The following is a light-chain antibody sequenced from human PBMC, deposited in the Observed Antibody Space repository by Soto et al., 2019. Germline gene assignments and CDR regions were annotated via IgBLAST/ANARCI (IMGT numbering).Light chain of an antibody. CDR2: AAS. Sequence: DIQMTQSPSSLSASVGDRVTITCRASQSISSYLNWYQQKPGKAPKLLIYAASSLQSGVPSRFSGSGSGTDFTLTISSLQPDDFAVYYCQQTYNSPLTFGQGTKVDI. CDR3: QQTYNSPLT. V-gene: IGKV1-39*01. J-gene: IGKJ1*01. CDR1: QSISSY.